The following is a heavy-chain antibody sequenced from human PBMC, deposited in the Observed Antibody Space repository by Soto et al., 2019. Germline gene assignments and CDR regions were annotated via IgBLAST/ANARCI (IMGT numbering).Heavy chain of an antibody. CDR2: ISYDGSNK. Sequence: GGSLRLSCAASGFTFSSYGMHWVRQAPGKGLEWVAVISYDGSNKYYADSVKGRFTISRDNSKNTLYLQMNSLRAEDTAVYYCAILAGTGGYYYYGMDVWGQGTTVTVSS. V-gene: IGHV3-30*03. D-gene: IGHD6-19*01. CDR1: GFTFSSYG. J-gene: IGHJ6*02. CDR3: AILAGTGGYYYYGMDV.